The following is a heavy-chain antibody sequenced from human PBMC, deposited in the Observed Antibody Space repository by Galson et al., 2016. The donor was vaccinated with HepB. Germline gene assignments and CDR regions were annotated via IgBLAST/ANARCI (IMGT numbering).Heavy chain of an antibody. CDR1: GFTFSEFY. V-gene: IGHV3-11*06. Sequence: SLRLSCAASGFTFSEFYMTWIRQAPGKGLEWLSYISGSSRSYTGYADSVKGRFTISRDNAKDSLYLQMNSLRAEDTAVYYCARTRSITIFDGMDVWGQGTTVTVSS. CDR3: ARTRSITIFDGMDV. J-gene: IGHJ6*02. D-gene: IGHD3-3*01. CDR2: ISGSSRSYT.